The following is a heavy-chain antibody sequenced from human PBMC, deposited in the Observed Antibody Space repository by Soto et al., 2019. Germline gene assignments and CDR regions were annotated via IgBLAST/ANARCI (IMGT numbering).Heavy chain of an antibody. CDR3: AKADRDCGGDCYSSYFDS. J-gene: IGHJ4*02. V-gene: IGHV3-23*01. D-gene: IGHD2-21*02. CDR2: ITGNAANT. Sequence: HPXVWLRRTCSSPRFTFRANAMSWVRHAPGNGLEWVSGITGNAANTVYADSVKGRFTISRDNSKNALYLQLNRLRDEDTAVYFSAKADRDCGGDCYSSYFDSWGQGALVTVYS. CDR1: RFTFRANA.